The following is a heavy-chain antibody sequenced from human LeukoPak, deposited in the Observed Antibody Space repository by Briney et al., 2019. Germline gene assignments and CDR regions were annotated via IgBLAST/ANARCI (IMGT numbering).Heavy chain of an antibody. J-gene: IGHJ4*02. CDR1: GGSSSSNSYY. CDR2: IYYSGST. V-gene: IGHV4-61*01. D-gene: IGHD1-26*01. CDR3: ARSRYSGSYSRTEFDY. Sequence: SETLSLTCTVSGGSSSSNSYYWGWIRQPPGKGLEWIGYIYYSGSTNYNPSLKSRVTISVDTSKNQFSLKLSSVTAADTAVYYCARSRYSGSYSRTEFDYWGQGTLVTVSS.